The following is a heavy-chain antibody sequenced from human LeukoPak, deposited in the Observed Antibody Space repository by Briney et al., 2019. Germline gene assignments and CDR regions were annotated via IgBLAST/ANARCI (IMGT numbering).Heavy chain of an antibody. Sequence: ASETLSLTCAVYGGSFSGYYWRWIRQPPGKGLEWIGEINHSGSTNYNPSLKSRVTISVDTSKNQFSLKLSSVTAADTAVYYCAREIVLGYCRSTSCYWRFDPWGQGTLVTVSS. D-gene: IGHD2-2*01. CDR1: GGSFSGYY. CDR2: INHSGST. V-gene: IGHV4-34*01. J-gene: IGHJ5*02. CDR3: AREIVLGYCRSTSCYWRFDP.